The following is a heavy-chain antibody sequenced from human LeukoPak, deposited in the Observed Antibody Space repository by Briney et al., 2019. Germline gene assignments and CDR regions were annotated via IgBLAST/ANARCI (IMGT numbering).Heavy chain of an antibody. J-gene: IGHJ6*03. D-gene: IGHD3-10*01. CDR2: INHSGST. V-gene: IGHV4-34*01. CDR1: GGSFSGYY. CDR3: ARRNYGSGSRLSSIYYHSYMDA. Sequence: KASETLSLTCAVYGGSFSGYYWSWIRQPPGKGLEWIGEINHSGSTNYSPSLKSRVTISVDTSKNQFSLKLSSVTAADTAVYYCARRNYGSGSRLSSIYYHSYMDAWGKGTTVTISS.